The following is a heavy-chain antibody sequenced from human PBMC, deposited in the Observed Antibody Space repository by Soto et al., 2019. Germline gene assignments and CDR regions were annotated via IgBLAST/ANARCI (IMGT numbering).Heavy chain of an antibody. D-gene: IGHD6-19*01. CDR2: IYYSGST. Sequence: PSETLSLTCAVSSFSISSSSYYWGWIRQPPGKGLEWIGSIYYSGSTYYNPSLKSRVTISVDTSKNQFSLKLSSVTAADTAVYYCARRYSSGYTNWFDPWGQGTLVTVSS. CDR1: SFSISSSSYY. V-gene: IGHV4-39*01. J-gene: IGHJ5*02. CDR3: ARRYSSGYTNWFDP.